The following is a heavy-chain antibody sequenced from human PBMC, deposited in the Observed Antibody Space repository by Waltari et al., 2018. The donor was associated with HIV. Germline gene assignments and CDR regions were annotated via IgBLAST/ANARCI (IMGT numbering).Heavy chain of an antibody. Sequence: QVHLVQSGAEVKKPGASVRVSCETSGYTFTAYYMHWVRQAPGQGLEWMGWINVNSGGTRYAQKFQDRVTVTRDTSINTTYLELRSLRSDDTAEYFCAREYYYDSGAYSNWFDPWGQGTLVTVSS. CDR1: GYTFTAYY. J-gene: IGHJ5*02. D-gene: IGHD3-22*01. V-gene: IGHV1-2*02. CDR2: INVNSGGT. CDR3: AREYYYDSGAYSNWFDP.